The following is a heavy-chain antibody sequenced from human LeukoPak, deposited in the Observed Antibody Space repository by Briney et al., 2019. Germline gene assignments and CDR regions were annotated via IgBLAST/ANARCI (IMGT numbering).Heavy chain of an antibody. CDR2: INFSGTT. CDR3: ARSRGSGWYESFDY. CDR1: GGSRSSGDYY. Sequence: SETLSLTCAVAGGSRSSGDYYWSWIRQPPGKGLEWIGHINFSGTTYYNPSLQSRVTISVDRSMHQFSLNLSSVTAADTAVYYCARSRGSGWYESFDYWGQGTLVTVSS. V-gene: IGHV4-30-4*01. J-gene: IGHJ4*02. D-gene: IGHD6-19*01.